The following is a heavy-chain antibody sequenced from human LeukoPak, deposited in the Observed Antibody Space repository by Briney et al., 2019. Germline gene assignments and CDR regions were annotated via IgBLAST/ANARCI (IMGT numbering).Heavy chain of an antibody. CDR3: ARQTTVTKYYYYSMDV. CDR2: IYPGDSDT. V-gene: IGHV5-51*01. D-gene: IGHD4-11*01. Sequence: GESLKISCKGSGYSFTSYWIGWVRQMPGKGLEWMGIIYPGDSDTRYSPSFQGQVTISADKSISTAYLQWSSLKASDTAMYYCARQTTVTKYYYYSMDVWGQGTTVTVSS. CDR1: GYSFTSYW. J-gene: IGHJ6*02.